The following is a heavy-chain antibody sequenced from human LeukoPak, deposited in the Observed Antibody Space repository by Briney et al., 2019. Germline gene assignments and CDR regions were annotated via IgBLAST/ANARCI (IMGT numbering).Heavy chain of an antibody. J-gene: IGHJ4*02. D-gene: IGHD4-17*01. Sequence: ASVKLSCKASGGTFTSYAISWVRQAPGQGLEWMGGSIPIFSTANYAQKFQGRVTVTADKSTSTAYMELSSLRSEDTAVYYCARDGRMTTVTTREGFDYWGQGTLVTVSS. CDR3: ARDGRMTTVTTREGFDY. CDR2: SIPIFSTA. V-gene: IGHV1-69*06. CDR1: GGTFTSYA.